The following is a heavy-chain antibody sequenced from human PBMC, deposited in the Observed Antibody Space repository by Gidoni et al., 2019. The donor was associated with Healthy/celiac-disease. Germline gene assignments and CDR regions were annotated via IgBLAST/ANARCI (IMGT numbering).Heavy chain of an antibody. Sequence: EVQLVESGGGLVQPGRSLRLSCTASGFTFGDSAMSWVRQAPGKGLEWVGFIRSKAYGGTTEYAASVKGRFTISRDDSKSIAYLQMNSLKTEDTAVYYCTRVESRLYYYYYGMDVWGQGTTVTVSS. CDR2: IRSKAYGGTT. CDR3: TRVESRLYYYYYGMDV. J-gene: IGHJ6*02. V-gene: IGHV3-49*04. CDR1: GFTFGDSA.